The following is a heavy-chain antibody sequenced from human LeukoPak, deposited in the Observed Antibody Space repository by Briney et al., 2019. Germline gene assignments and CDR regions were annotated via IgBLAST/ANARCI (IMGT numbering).Heavy chain of an antibody. D-gene: IGHD6-19*01. Sequence: GGSLRLSCAASGFTFSSYGMHWVRQAPGKWLEWVAVIWYDGSNKYYADSVKGRFTISRDNSKNTLYLQMNSLRAEDTAVYYCAKNEHPYNSGWSFDYWGQGNLVTVSS. V-gene: IGHV3-33*06. CDR1: GFTFSSYG. CDR3: AKNEHPYNSGWSFDY. CDR2: IWYDGSNK. J-gene: IGHJ4*02.